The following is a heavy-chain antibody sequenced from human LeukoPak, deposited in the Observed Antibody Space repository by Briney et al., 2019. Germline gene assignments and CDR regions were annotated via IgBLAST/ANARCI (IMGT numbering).Heavy chain of an antibody. D-gene: IGHD2-8*01. CDR1: GYTFASYG. V-gene: IGHV1-18*01. J-gene: IGHJ5*02. CDR2: ISAYNGNT. CDR3: ARVALMVYAARWFDP. Sequence: ASVKVSCKASGYTFASYGISWVRQAPGQGLEWMGWISAYNGNTNYAQKLQGRVTMTTDTSTSTVYMELRSLRSDDTAVYYCARVALMVYAARWFDPWGQGTLVTVSS.